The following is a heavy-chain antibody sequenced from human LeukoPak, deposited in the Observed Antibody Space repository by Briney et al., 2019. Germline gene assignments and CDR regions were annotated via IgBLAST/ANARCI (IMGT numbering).Heavy chain of an antibody. CDR1: GFTFSSYG. CDR2: ISGSGDGT. Sequence: GGTLRLSCAASGFTFSSYGMSWVRQAPGEGLQWVAAISGSGDGTYYTDSVKGRFTISRDNSENILYLQMNSLRAEDTALYYCAKDSVAYDMWGQGTMVTVSS. V-gene: IGHV3-23*01. D-gene: IGHD3-10*01. CDR3: AKDSVAYDM. J-gene: IGHJ3*02.